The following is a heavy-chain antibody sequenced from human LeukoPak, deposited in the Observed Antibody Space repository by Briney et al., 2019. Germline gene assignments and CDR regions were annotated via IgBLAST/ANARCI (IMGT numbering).Heavy chain of an antibody. CDR2: ISWDGVST. V-gene: IGHV3-43*01. D-gene: IGHD1-26*01. J-gene: IGHJ4*02. CDR3: AKDGGSGATRPIDF. CDR1: GFTFDDYT. Sequence: GGSLRLSCAASGFTFDDYTMHWVRQAPGKGLEWVSLISWDGVSTYYADSVKGRFTISRDNSKNSLYLQLNSLRAEDTAFYYCAKDGGSGATRPIDFWGQGTLVTVSS.